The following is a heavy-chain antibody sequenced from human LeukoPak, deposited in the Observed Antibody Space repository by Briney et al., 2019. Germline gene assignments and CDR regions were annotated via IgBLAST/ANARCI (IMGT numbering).Heavy chain of an antibody. CDR1: GGSINNYY. CDR2: IYYTGST. V-gene: IGHV4-59*01. J-gene: IGHJ4*02. CDR3: ARHRGSGYPYFDY. D-gene: IGHD3-22*01. Sequence: KPSETLSLTCTVSGGSINNYYWSWIRQPPGKGLEWIGYIYYTGSTNYNPSLKSRVTISVDTSKSHFSLKMSTLTAADTAVYYCARHRGSGYPYFDYWAREPWSPSPQ.